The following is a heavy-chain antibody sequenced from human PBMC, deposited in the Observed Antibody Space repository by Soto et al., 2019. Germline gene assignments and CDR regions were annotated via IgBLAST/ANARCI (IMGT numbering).Heavy chain of an antibody. V-gene: IGHV1-18*01. Sequence: GASVKVSCKASGYTFTSYGISWVRQAPGQGLEWMGWISAYNGNTNYAQKLQGRVTMTTDTSTSTAYMELRSLRSDDTAVYYCARVGKIVVVAATPDLYYYYGMDVWGQGTTVTVSS. D-gene: IGHD2-15*01. CDR2: ISAYNGNT. CDR1: GYTFTSYG. J-gene: IGHJ6*02. CDR3: ARVGKIVVVAATPDLYYYYGMDV.